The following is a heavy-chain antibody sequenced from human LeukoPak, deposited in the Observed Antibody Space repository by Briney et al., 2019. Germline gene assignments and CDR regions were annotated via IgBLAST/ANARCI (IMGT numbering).Heavy chain of an antibody. CDR3: ARVTGYMIEDYFDY. Sequence: SETLSLTCTVSGGSISSSSYYWGWIRQPPGKGLEWIGSIYYSGSTFHNPSLKSRVAISVDTSKNQFSLKLSSVTAADTAVYYCARVTGYMIEDYFDYWGQGTLVTVSS. V-gene: IGHV4-39*07. CDR2: IYYSGST. CDR1: GGSISSSSYY. D-gene: IGHD3-22*01. J-gene: IGHJ4*02.